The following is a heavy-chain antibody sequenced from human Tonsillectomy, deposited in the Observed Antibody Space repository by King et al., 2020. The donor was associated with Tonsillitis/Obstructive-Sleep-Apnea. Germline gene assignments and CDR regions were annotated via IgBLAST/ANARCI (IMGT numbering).Heavy chain of an antibody. CDR3: ARGDEGAGILVYYYYYMDV. D-gene: IGHD3-10*01. V-gene: IGHV4-34*01. Sequence: VQLPQWGAGLLKPSGTLSLTCAVYGGAFSGYYWSWIRQPPGKGLEWIGEINHSGSTNYNPSLKSRVTISVGTSKNQFSLKLSSVTAADTAVSYCARGDEGAGILVYYYYYMDVWGKGTTVTVS. J-gene: IGHJ6*03. CDR1: GGAFSGYY. CDR2: INHSGST.